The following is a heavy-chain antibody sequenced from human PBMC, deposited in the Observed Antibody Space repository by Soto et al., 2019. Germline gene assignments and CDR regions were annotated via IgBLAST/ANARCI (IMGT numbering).Heavy chain of an antibody. CDR1: GYTFTSFY. CDR2: INPSGGST. Sequence: ASVKVSCTASGYTFTSFYIHWVRQAPGQGLEWMGIINPSGGSTSYAQKFQGRVTMTRDTSTSTVYMELSSLRSEDTAVYYCATEYYYDSSGYPYWGQGTLVTVSS. CDR3: ATEYYYDSSGYPY. J-gene: IGHJ4*02. V-gene: IGHV1-46*01. D-gene: IGHD3-22*01.